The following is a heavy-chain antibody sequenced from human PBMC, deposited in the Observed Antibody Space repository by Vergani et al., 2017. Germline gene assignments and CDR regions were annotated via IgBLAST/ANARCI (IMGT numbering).Heavy chain of an antibody. CDR2: IGVDGDR. Sequence: VESGGGLVQPGGSLRLSCTVSGFTFSSNDFHWVRQTAGKGLEWVSSIGVDGDRYYSDSVKGRFTISRDNGQSYLYLDMDNLRVEDTAVYFCAKEFCGTGNSYGWNHLEVWGEGTSVTVSS. CDR1: GFTFSSND. CDR3: AKEFCGTGNSYGWNHLEV. D-gene: IGHD5-18*01. V-gene: IGHV3-13*01. J-gene: IGHJ6*04.